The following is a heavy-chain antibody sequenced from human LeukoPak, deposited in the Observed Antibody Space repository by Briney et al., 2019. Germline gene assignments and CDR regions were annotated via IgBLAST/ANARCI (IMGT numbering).Heavy chain of an antibody. CDR2: IYYSGST. J-gene: IGHJ4*02. D-gene: IGHD3-22*01. Sequence: SETLSLTCTVSGDSISSGDYYWSWIRQPPGKGLEWIGYIYYSGSTNYNPSLKSRVTISVDTSKNQFSLKLSSVTAADTAVYYCARLGSSGYYVHYWGQGTLVTVSS. V-gene: IGHV4-61*08. CDR1: GDSISSGDYY. CDR3: ARLGSSGYYVHY.